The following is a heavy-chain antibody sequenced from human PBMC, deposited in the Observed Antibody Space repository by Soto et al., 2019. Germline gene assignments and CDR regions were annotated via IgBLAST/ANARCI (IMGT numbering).Heavy chain of an antibody. CDR3: ARGNTGYGNFDY. J-gene: IGHJ4*02. CDR2: TSPAGSST. D-gene: IGHD5-12*01. CDR1: GFTVTSYW. V-gene: IGHV3-74*01. Sequence: DVQLVESGGGIVQPGGSLRLSCAASGFTVTSYWMHWVRQAPGKGLVWVSRTSPAGSSTYYADFVRGRFTISKDTAKNTLYLQINGLGAEDTAVYYCARGNTGYGNFDYWGQGTLVTVSS.